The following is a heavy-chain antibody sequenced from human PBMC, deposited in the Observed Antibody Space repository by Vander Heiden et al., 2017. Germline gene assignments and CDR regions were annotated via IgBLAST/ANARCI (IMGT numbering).Heavy chain of an antibody. V-gene: IGHV3-9*01. Sequence: EVQLVESGGGLVQPGRSLRLSCAASGFTFDDYAMHWVRQAPGKGLEWVSGISWKSCSRGYSDLVKGRFTVSRDNAKNSLYLQMNSLRGEDTALYYCARDLRGYSNRQGWYFDLWGRGTLVTVSS. D-gene: IGHD5-18*01. CDR1: GFTFDDYA. J-gene: IGHJ2*01. CDR3: ARDLRGYSNRQGWYFDL. CDR2: ISWKSCSR.